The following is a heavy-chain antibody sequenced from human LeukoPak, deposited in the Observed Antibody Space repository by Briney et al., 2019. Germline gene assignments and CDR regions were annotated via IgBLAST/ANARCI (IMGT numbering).Heavy chain of an antibody. J-gene: IGHJ4*02. D-gene: IGHD3-22*01. CDR1: GYTFTRYY. Sequence: ASVEVSCNASGYTFTRYYIHWVRQAPGQGLEWMGIIKPSRGSTSYTQKFQGRVTMTRDTSTSTVYMELSSLRSEDTAVYYCARDYYDSSGAPAGLDYWGQGTLVTVSS. V-gene: IGHV1-46*01. CDR3: ARDYYDSSGAPAGLDY. CDR2: IKPSRGST.